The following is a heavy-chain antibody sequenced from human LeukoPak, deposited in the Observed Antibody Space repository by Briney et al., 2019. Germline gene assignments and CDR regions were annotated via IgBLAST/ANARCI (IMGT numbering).Heavy chain of an antibody. CDR3: AREVDGNDQDFDY. J-gene: IGHJ4*02. D-gene: IGHD4-23*01. V-gene: IGHV1-2*02. CDR1: GYTSSAYY. Sequence: PLASVKDSCVPSGYTSSAYYVHCVRHALGQGLECMGWINTHSGGTNYAQKFQGRDTMTSATYMSTDNMELSRLAVDDTAVYFCAREVDGNDQDFDYWGQGSLVTVSS. CDR2: INTHSGGT.